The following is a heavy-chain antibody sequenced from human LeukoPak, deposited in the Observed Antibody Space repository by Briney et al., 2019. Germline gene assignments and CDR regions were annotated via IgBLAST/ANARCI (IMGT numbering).Heavy chain of an antibody. D-gene: IGHD1-1*01. CDR1: GFTFSDYS. CDR3: ARDHNYAFDN. Sequence: PGGSLRLSCAASGFTFSDYSMNWVRQAPGKGLEWISYIGISSGNTKYADSVKGRFTISGDNAKNSPYLQMNSLRVEDTAVYYCARDHNYAFDNWGQGTLVTVSS. V-gene: IGHV3-48*04. J-gene: IGHJ4*02. CDR2: IGISSGNT.